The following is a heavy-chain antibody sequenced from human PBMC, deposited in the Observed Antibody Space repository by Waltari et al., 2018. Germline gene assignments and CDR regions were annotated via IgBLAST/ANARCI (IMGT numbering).Heavy chain of an antibody. Sequence: QVQLVQSGGEEKKPGSSVKISCKASAYIFTSYTISWVRQDPGQGLEWMGWVSAYNGNTNYAQKLQGRVTMTTDTSTSTAYMELRSLRSDDTAVYYCARHCSSTSCYGHDAFDIWGQGTMVTVSS. D-gene: IGHD2-2*01. J-gene: IGHJ3*02. CDR3: ARHCSSTSCYGHDAFDI. CDR2: VSAYNGNT. CDR1: AYIFTSYT. V-gene: IGHV1-18*01.